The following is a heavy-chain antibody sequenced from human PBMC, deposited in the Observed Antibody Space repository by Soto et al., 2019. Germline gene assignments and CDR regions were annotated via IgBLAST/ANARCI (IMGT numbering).Heavy chain of an antibody. D-gene: IGHD3-16*01. V-gene: IGHV3-23*01. CDR1: GFTFTDYA. J-gene: IGHJ5*02. Sequence: GGSLRLSCAASGFTFTDYAMSWVRQAPGKGLECVSIIGGRGSHTSYADSVKGRFTISRDNSKNTLYLQMNSLRAEDTAVYYCAKAAQLGFVDRNWFDPWGQGTLVTVSS. CDR2: IGGRGSHT. CDR3: AKAAQLGFVDRNWFDP.